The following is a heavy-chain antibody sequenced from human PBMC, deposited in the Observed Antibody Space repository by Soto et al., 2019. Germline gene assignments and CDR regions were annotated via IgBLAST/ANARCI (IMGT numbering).Heavy chain of an antibody. J-gene: IGHJ5*02. V-gene: IGHV1-69*13. CDR3: ARGGTYYYDSSGYFLSWFDP. D-gene: IGHD3-22*01. Sequence: SVKVSCKASGGTFSSYAISWVRQAPGQGLEWMGGIIPIFGTANYAQKFQGRVTITADESTSTAYMELSSLRSEDTAVYYCARGGTYYYDSSGYFLSWFDPWGQG. CDR2: IIPIFGTA. CDR1: GGTFSSYA.